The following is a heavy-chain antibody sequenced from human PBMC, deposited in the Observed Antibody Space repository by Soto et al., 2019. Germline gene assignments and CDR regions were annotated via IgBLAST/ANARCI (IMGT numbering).Heavy chain of an antibody. CDR2: INTGNGDT. CDR3: ARAISGYVT. CDR1: GINYNTYA. Sequence: QVQLVQSGAEMKKPGASVKVSCKTSGINYNTYAIHWVRQAPGQGLEWMGWINTGNGDTRYSQNFQGRVTLTRDTSASTVYMDLDSLKSEDTGLYFCARAISGYVTWGPGTLVTVSS. D-gene: IGHD5-12*01. V-gene: IGHV1-3*04. J-gene: IGHJ4*02.